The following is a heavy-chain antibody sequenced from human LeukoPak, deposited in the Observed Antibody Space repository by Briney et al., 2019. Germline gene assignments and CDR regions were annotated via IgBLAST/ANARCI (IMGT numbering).Heavy chain of an antibody. D-gene: IGHD3-22*01. V-gene: IGHV5-51*01. CDR1: GYSFTSYW. Sequence: GESLKISCKGSGYSFTSYWIGWVRQMPGKGLEWMGIIYPGVSDTRYNPSFQGQVTISADKSISTAYPQWSSLKASDTAMYYCARLLPGVGEYYYDSSGYPPYYFDYWGQGTLVTVSS. CDR3: ARLLPGVGEYYYDSSGYPPYYFDY. CDR2: IYPGVSDT. J-gene: IGHJ4*02.